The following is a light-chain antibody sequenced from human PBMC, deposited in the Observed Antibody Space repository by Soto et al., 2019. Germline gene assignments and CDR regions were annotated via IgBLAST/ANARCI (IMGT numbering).Light chain of an antibody. V-gene: IGKV3-15*01. CDR2: GAS. Sequence: EIVMTQSPATLSVSPGERATLSCRASQSVSSNLAWYQQKPGQAPRLLIYGASTRATGIPARFSGSGSGTEFTLTISSLQSEDFAVYYCQQYNSWLGTLGPEPKVDI. CDR3: QQYNSWLGT. J-gene: IGKJ3*01. CDR1: QSVSSN.